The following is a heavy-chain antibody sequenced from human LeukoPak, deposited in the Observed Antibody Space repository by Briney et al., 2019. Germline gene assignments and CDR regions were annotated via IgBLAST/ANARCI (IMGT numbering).Heavy chain of an antibody. CDR3: AGHIVTTTAVDY. Sequence: KPSETLSLTCTVCGDSIRSDYWSWIRQPPGKGMEWVGYTSYSGRTNYNRSLKSGVTMSLETSKNQYSLNLSSVTAADTAVYYCAGHIVTTTAVDYWGQGTMVTVSS. V-gene: IGHV4-59*08. D-gene: IGHD4-11*01. CDR2: TSYSGRT. J-gene: IGHJ4*02. CDR1: GDSIRSDY.